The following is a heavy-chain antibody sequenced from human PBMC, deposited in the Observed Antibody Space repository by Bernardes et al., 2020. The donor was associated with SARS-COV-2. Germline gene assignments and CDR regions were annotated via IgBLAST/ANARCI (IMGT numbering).Heavy chain of an antibody. CDR3: ARGSGNYYFDY. CDR2: INGDGNSI. D-gene: IGHD6-19*01. Sequence: GSLRLSCAASGFTFSSYWMHWSRQVPGKGLVWFSRINGDGNSINYADSVKGRFTISRENAKNTLYLQMTSLTADDTSLYYCARGSGNYYFDYWGRGTLITVSS. V-gene: IGHV3-74*01. J-gene: IGHJ4*02. CDR1: GFTFSSYW.